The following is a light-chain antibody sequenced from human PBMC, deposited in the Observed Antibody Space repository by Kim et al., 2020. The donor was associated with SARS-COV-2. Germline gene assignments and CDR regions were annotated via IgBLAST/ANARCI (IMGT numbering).Light chain of an antibody. CDR2: EVS. CDR3: SSYAGSNIVL. CDR1: SSDVGGYNY. V-gene: IGLV2-8*01. J-gene: IGLJ2*01. Sequence: QSALTQPPSASGSPGQSVTISCTGSSSDVGGYNYVSWYQQHPGKAPKLMIYEVSERPSGVPDRFSGSKSGNTASLTVSGLQAEDEADYYCSSYAGSNIVLFGGGTHLTVL.